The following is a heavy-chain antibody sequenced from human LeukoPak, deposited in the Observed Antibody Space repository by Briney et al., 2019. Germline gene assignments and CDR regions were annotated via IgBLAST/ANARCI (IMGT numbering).Heavy chain of an antibody. V-gene: IGHV1-18*04. CDR2: ISAYNCNT. CDR3: ARIVLRYFDWSVDAFDI. D-gene: IGHD3-9*01. J-gene: IGHJ3*02. Sequence: EASVKVSCKASGYTFTSYGISWVRPAPGQGIEWMGWISAYNCNTNYAQKLQGRVTMTTDTSTSTAYMELRSLRSDDTAVYYCARIVLRYFDWSVDAFDIWGQGTMVTVSS. CDR1: GYTFTSYG.